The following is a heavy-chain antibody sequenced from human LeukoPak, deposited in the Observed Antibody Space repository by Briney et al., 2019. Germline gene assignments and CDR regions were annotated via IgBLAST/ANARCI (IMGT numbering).Heavy chain of an antibody. D-gene: IGHD3-10*01. V-gene: IGHV1-18*01. CDR2: ISAYNGNT. J-gene: IGHJ4*02. CDR1: GYTFTSYG. CDR3: ARDRKNGYYYGSGSYFHFDY. Sequence: GASVKVSCKASGYTFTSYGISWVRQAPGQGLEWMGWISAYNGNTNYAQKLQGRVTMTTVTSTSTAYMELRSLRSDDTAVYYCARDRKNGYYYGSGSYFHFDYWGQGTLVTVSS.